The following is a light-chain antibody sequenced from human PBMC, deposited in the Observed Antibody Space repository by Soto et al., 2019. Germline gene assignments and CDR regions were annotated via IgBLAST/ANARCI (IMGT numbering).Light chain of an antibody. CDR3: KQYKEWPPFT. CDR1: QSVSSN. J-gene: IGKJ5*01. Sequence: EIVMTQSPATLSVSPGERATLSCRASQSVSSNLAWYQQKPGQAPRLLIYDASSRATGIPARFSGSGSGTEFTLSISSLQSEDFAVYYCKQYKEWPPFTFGQGTRLEI. CDR2: DAS. V-gene: IGKV3D-15*01.